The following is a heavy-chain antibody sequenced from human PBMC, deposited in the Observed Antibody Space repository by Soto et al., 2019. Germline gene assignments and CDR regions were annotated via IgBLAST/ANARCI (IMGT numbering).Heavy chain of an antibody. CDR1: GGTFSSYT. Sequence: QVQLVQSGAEVKKPGSSVKVSCKASGGTFSSYTISWVRQAPGQGLEWMGRIIPILGIANYAQKFQGRVTTTADKYTRTAYMELSSLRSEDRAVYYCARVQPAAVTSDAFDIWGQGTMVTVSS. CDR2: IIPILGIA. CDR3: ARVQPAAVTSDAFDI. D-gene: IGHD6-13*01. J-gene: IGHJ3*02. V-gene: IGHV1-69*02.